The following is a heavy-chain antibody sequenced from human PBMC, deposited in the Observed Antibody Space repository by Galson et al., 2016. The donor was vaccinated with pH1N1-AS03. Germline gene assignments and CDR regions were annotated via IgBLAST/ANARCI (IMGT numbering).Heavy chain of an antibody. D-gene: IGHD3-22*01. V-gene: IGHV3-33*08. CDR3: VRDDDSSGYYPDS. CDR1: GFTFSSYA. CDR2: IWNDGGTT. Sequence: SLRLSCAASGFTFSSYAMHWVRQAPGKGLEWVAIIWNDGGTTHYADSVKGRFTISRDNSKNTLYLQINSLRAEDTAVYYCVRDDDSSGYYPDSWGRGTLVTVSS. J-gene: IGHJ4*02.